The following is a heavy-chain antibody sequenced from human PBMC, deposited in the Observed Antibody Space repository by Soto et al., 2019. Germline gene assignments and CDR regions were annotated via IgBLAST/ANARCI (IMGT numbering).Heavy chain of an antibody. CDR3: ASRASGYESDY. Sequence: AAVTVSCKASGYTFTSYGISWVRQATGQGLEWMGWISAYNGNTNYAQKLQGRVTMTTDTSTSTAYMELRSLRSDDTAVYYCASRASGYESDYWGQGTLVTVSS. D-gene: IGHD5-12*01. V-gene: IGHV1-18*01. J-gene: IGHJ4*02. CDR1: GYTFTSYG. CDR2: ISAYNGNT.